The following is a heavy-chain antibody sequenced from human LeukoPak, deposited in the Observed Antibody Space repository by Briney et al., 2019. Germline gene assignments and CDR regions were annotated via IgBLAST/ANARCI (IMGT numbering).Heavy chain of an antibody. D-gene: IGHD6-13*01. Sequence: SETLSLTCTVSGGSISSGGYYWGWLRQPPGKGLEWIGYIYHSGSTYYNPSLKSRVTISVDTSKNQFSLKLSSVTAADTAVYYCAREDSSSWGYWGQGTLVTVSS. V-gene: IGHV4-30-2*01. CDR1: GGSISSGGYY. J-gene: IGHJ4*02. CDR3: AREDSSSWGY. CDR2: IYHSGST.